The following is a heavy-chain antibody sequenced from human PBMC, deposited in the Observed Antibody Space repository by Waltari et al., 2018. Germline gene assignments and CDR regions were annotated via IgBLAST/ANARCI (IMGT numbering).Heavy chain of an antibody. J-gene: IGHJ4*02. D-gene: IGHD6-19*01. CDR3: IRDYGSPY. CDR1: GFTLSNYW. V-gene: IGHV3-7*03. CDR2: INKEGTGT. Sequence: EAQQVESGGDLVQPGGSLRLSCVVSGFTLSNYWMSWVRQAPGKGLGWVANINKEGTGTYYVDSVRGRFTISKDDAKNSVYLQMNSLKVEDTAVYYCIRDYGSPYWGQGTLVTVSS.